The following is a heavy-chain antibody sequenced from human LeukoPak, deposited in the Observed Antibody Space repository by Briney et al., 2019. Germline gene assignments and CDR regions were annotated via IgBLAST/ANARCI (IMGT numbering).Heavy chain of an antibody. V-gene: IGHV4-38-2*02. CDR2: IYHGGGT. CDR1: GYSISSGYF. CDR3: ARDLGADSSIDY. Sequence: SETLSLTCTVSGYSISSGYFWGWSRQPPGQGLEWIGSIYHGGGTYYNSCLKRRYTISIDTSKNQFSLKLRSVAAADTAVYYYARDLGADSSIDYWGQGTLVTVSS. D-gene: IGHD3-22*01. J-gene: IGHJ4*02.